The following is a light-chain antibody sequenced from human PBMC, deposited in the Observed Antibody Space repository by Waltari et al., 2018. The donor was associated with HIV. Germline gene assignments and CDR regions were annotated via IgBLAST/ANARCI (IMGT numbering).Light chain of an antibody. CDR3: QAWDTSAEV. J-gene: IGLJ2*01. V-gene: IGLV3-1*01. CDR2: QDR. CDR1: KLGNKY. Sequence: SYELTQPPSVSVSPGQTASITCSGDKLGNKYVCWYQQKPGQSPVLVIYQDRERPSGVPERFSGSNSWNTATLTISESQAMDDADYYCQAWDTSAEVFGGGTKLTVL.